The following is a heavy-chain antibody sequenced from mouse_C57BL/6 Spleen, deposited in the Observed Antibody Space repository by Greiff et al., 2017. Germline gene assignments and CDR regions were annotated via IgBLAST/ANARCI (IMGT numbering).Heavy chain of an antibody. D-gene: IGHD1-1*01. V-gene: IGHV5-17*01. J-gene: IGHJ4*01. CDR3: ARRGGATVVARYAMDY. CDR1: GFTFSDYG. Sequence: EVQGVESGGGLVKPGGSLKLSCAASGFTFSDYGMHWVRQAPEKGLEWVAYISSGSSTIYYADTVKGRFTISRDNAKNTLFLQMTSLRSEDTAMYYCARRGGATVVARYAMDYWGQGTSVTVSS. CDR2: ISSGSSTI.